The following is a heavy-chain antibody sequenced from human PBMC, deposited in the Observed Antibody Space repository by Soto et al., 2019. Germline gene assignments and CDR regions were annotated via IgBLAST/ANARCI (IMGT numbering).Heavy chain of an antibody. J-gene: IGHJ4*02. Sequence: SDTLPLNCTHTVTPISSYSWSWIRQPPGKGLEWIGYIYYSGSTNYNPSLKSRVTISVDTSKNQFSLKLSSVTAADTAVYYCARRYGASFDYWGQGTLVTVS. CDR3: ARRYGASFDY. D-gene: IGHD4-17*01. CDR2: IYYSGST. V-gene: IGHV4-59*01. CDR1: VTPISSYS.